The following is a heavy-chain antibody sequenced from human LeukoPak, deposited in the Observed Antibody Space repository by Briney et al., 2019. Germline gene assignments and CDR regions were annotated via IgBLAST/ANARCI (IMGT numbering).Heavy chain of an antibody. CDR2: IYYSGST. D-gene: IGHD4-17*01. CDR3: ARQGNGDLYYFDY. Sequence: SETLSLTCTVSGGSISYYYWSWIRQPPGKGLEWIGYIYYSGSTKYNPSLKSQITISVDTSKNQLSLKLSSVTAADTAMYYCARQGNGDLYYFDYWGQGTLVTVSS. J-gene: IGHJ4*02. V-gene: IGHV4-59*08. CDR1: GGSISYYY.